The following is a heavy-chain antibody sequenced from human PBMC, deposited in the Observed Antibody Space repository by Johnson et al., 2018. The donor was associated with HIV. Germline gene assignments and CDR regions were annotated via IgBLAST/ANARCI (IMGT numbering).Heavy chain of an antibody. CDR2: ISSSGSTI. V-gene: IGHV3-11*04. D-gene: IGHD3-9*01. J-gene: IGHJ3*02. Sequence: VESGGGLVKPGGSLRLSCVGSGFTFSDHYMSWVRQAPGKGLEWVSFISSSGSTIYYSDSVKGRFTLSRDTSKNTLYLQMNSLRAEDTAVYYCARDPYYDFLTGPRDAFDIWGQGTMVTVSS. CDR3: ARDPYYDFLTGPRDAFDI. CDR1: GFTFSDHY.